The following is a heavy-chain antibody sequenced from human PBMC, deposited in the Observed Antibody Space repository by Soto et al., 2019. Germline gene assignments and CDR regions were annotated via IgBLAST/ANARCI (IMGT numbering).Heavy chain of an antibody. J-gene: IGHJ5*02. V-gene: IGHV1-2*02. CDR1: GYTFTGYY. Sequence: ASVKVSCKASGYTFTGYYMHWVRQAPGQGLEWMGWINPNSGGTNYAQKFQGRVTMTRDTSISTAYMELSRLRSDDTAVYYCARDLGYCSGGSCFPENWFDPWGQGTLVTV. CDR2: INPNSGGT. D-gene: IGHD2-15*01. CDR3: ARDLGYCSGGSCFPENWFDP.